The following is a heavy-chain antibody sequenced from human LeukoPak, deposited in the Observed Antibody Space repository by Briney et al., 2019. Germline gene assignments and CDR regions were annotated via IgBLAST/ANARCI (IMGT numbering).Heavy chain of an antibody. Sequence: SETLSLTCTVSGGSISSSSHYWGWIRQPPGKGLEWIANIYYSGHTNSNPSLESRVTISVDTSKNQFSLKLSSVTAADTAVYFCARGRVSSSSWSSTYYYYFYIDVWGKGTTVTVSS. J-gene: IGHJ6*03. CDR3: ARGRVSSSSWSSTYYYYFYIDV. V-gene: IGHV4-39*07. CDR1: GGSISSSSHY. CDR2: IYYSGHT. D-gene: IGHD6-13*01.